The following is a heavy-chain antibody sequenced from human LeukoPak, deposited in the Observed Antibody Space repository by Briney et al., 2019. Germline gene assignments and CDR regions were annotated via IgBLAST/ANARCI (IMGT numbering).Heavy chain of an antibody. CDR2: INHSGST. D-gene: IGHD2-2*01. CDR1: GDSISSGAYY. V-gene: IGHV4-30-2*01. Sequence: SQTLSLTCTVSGDSISSGAYYWSWIRQPPGKGLEWIGEINHSGSTNYNPSLKSRVTISVDTSKNQFSLKLSSVTAADTAVYYCARGSNVGAFDIWGQGTMVTASS. J-gene: IGHJ3*02. CDR3: ARGSNVGAFDI.